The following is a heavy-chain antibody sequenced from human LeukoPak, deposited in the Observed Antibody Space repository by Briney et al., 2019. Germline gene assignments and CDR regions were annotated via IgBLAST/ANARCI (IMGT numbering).Heavy chain of an antibody. V-gene: IGHV3-64*01. CDR1: GLTFSSYA. J-gene: IGHJ4*02. Sequence: GGSLRLSCAASGLTFSSYAMHWVRQAPGKGLEYVSAISSNGGSTYYANSVKGRFTISRDNSKNTLYLQMGSLRAEDMAVYYCARAAGDYEYYFDYWGQGTLVTVSS. D-gene: IGHD4-17*01. CDR3: ARAAGDYEYYFDY. CDR2: ISSNGGST.